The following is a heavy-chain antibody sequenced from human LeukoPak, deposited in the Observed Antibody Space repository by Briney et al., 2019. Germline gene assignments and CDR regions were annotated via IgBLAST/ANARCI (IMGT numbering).Heavy chain of an antibody. Sequence: GGPLRLSCAASGFTFTSYAMSWVRQAPGKGLEWVSAISGSGDSTYYVDSVKGRFTISRDNSKNTLYLQMNSLRAEDTAVYYCAREGTNGVGDYWGQGTLVTVSS. V-gene: IGHV3-23*01. D-gene: IGHD2-8*01. J-gene: IGHJ4*02. CDR3: AREGTNGVGDY. CDR1: GFTFTSYA. CDR2: ISGSGDST.